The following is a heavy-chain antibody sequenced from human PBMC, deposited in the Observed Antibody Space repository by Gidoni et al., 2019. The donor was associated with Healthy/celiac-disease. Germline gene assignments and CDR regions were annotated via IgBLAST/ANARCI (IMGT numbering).Heavy chain of an antibody. CDR3: ARGGRYCSSTSCRTEDYYYYGMDV. CDR2: MNPNSGNT. V-gene: IGHV1-8*01. CDR1: GYTFTSYD. D-gene: IGHD2-2*01. J-gene: IGHJ6*02. Sequence: QVQLVQSGAEVKKPGASVKVSCKASGYTFTSYDINWVRPATGQGLEWMGWMNPNSGNTGYAQKFQGRVTMTRNTSISTAYMELSSLRSEDTAVYYCARGGRYCSSTSCRTEDYYYYGMDVWGQGTTVTVSS.